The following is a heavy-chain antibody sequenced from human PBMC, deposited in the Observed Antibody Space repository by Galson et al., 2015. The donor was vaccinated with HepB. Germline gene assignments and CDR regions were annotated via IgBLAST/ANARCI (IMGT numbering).Heavy chain of an antibody. CDR1: GFILNTYS. CDR3: ERDPAYSSSWYGYFDY. D-gene: IGHD6-13*01. J-gene: IGHJ4*02. V-gene: IGHV3-48*02. Sequence: SLRLSCAASGFILNTYSMNWVRQAPGKGLEWVSYISSSSSTIYYADSVKGRFTISRDNAKNSLYLQMNSLRDEDTAVYYCERDPAYSSSWYGYFDYWGQGTLVTVSS. CDR2: ISSSSSTI.